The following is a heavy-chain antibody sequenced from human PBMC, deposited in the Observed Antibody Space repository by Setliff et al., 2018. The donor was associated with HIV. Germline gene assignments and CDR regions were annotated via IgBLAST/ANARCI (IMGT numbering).Heavy chain of an antibody. Sequence: SETLSLTCTVSGGSITSGGYNWIWIRQHPGKGLEWIGEIHHTGRTDYNPSLKGRVTISVDTSKSQFTLRLHSVTAADTAVYYCAIAPLESMMTTANYFDSWGQGTLVTVSS. CDR2: IHHTGRT. V-gene: IGHV4-61*08. CDR3: AIAPLESMMTTANYFDS. CDR1: GGSITSGGYN. J-gene: IGHJ4*02. D-gene: IGHD4-17*01.